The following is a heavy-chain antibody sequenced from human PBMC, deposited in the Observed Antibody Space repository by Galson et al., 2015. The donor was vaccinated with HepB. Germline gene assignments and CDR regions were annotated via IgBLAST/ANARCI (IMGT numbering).Heavy chain of an antibody. CDR2: ISYDGSNK. V-gene: IGHV3-30*04. CDR3: ARETTSGYSYGRRPDY. D-gene: IGHD5-18*01. CDR1: GFTFSSYA. Sequence: SLRLSCAASGFTFSSYAMHWVRQAPGKGLEWVAVISYDGSNKYYADSVKGRFTISRDNSKNTLYLQMNSLRAEDTAVYYCARETTSGYSYGRRPDYWGQGTLVTVSS. J-gene: IGHJ4*02.